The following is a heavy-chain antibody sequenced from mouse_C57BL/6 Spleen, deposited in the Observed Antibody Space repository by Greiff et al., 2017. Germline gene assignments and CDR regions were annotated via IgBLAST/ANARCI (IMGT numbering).Heavy chain of an antibody. Sequence: VQLQQPGAELVKPGASVKMSCKASGYSFTSYCITWVKQRPGKVLEWIGDIYPGSGSTNYNEKFKSKATLTVDTTSSTAYLQLSSLTSEDSAVNYCARDTGSSFAYWGRGTLVTVSA. D-gene: IGHD1-3*01. V-gene: IGHV1-55*01. CDR1: GYSFTSYC. CDR2: IYPGSGST. CDR3: ARDTGSSFAY. J-gene: IGHJ3*01.